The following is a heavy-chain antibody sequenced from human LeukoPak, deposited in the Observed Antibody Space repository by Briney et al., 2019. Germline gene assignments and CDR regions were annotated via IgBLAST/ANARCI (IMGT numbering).Heavy chain of an antibody. D-gene: IGHD3-10*01. CDR3: ARDYGSGSGNWFDA. J-gene: IGHJ5*02. CDR1: GYRFSSYW. Sequence: GESLQISCQGSGYRFSSYWIGWVRQMPGKGLEWMGTMYPGDSDTRYSPSFQGQVTMSVDKSITTAYLEWSGLKASDTAMYYCARDYGSGSGNWFDAWGPGTLGTVSS. CDR2: MYPGDSDT. V-gene: IGHV5-51*01.